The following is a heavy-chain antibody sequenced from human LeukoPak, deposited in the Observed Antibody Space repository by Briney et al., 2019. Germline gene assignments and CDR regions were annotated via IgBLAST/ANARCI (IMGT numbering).Heavy chain of an antibody. D-gene: IGHD3-10*01. J-gene: IGHJ3*02. CDR3: ARDRMVRGDNAFDI. CDR2: ISSSSSYI. CDR1: GFTFSSYS. V-gene: IGHV3-21*01. Sequence: GGSLRLSCAASGFTFSSYSMNWVRQAPGKGLEWVSSISSSSSYIYYADSVKGRFTISRDNAKNSLYLQMNSLRAEDSAVYYCARDRMVRGDNAFDIWGQGTMVTVSS.